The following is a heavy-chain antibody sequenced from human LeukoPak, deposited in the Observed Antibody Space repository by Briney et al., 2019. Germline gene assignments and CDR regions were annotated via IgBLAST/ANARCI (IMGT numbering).Heavy chain of an antibody. CDR2: INPSGSST. V-gene: IGHV1-46*01. CDR1: GYTFTSYY. J-gene: IGHJ5*02. Sequence: GASVKVSCKASGYTFTSYYMHWVRQAPGQGLEWMGIINPSGSSTSYAQKFQGRVTMTRDTSTSTVYMELSSLRSEDTAVYYCARVLAKNWFDPWGQGTLVTVSS. CDR3: ARVLAKNWFDP.